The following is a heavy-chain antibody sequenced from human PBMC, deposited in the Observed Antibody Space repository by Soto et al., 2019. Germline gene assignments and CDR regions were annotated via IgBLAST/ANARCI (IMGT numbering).Heavy chain of an antibody. CDR1: GFTFSSYA. J-gene: IGHJ6*02. CDR2: ISGSGGST. D-gene: IGHD6-13*01. V-gene: IGHV3-23*01. Sequence: EVQLLESGGGLVQPGGSLRLSCGASGFTFSSYAMSWVRQAPGKGLEWVSAISGSGGSTYYADSVKGRFTISRDNSKNTLYLQMNSLRAEDTAVYYCAKDPGSWTDYYGMDVWGQGTTVTVSS. CDR3: AKDPGSWTDYYGMDV.